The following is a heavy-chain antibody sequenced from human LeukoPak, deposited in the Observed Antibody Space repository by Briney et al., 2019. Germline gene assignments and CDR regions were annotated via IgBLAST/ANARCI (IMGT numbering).Heavy chain of an antibody. Sequence: SETLSLICTVSGGSISSYYWSWIRQPPGKGLEWIGYIYYSGSTNYNPSLKSRVTISVDTSKNQFSLKLSSVTAADTAVYYCARDTSSNGCDYWGQGTLVTVSS. V-gene: IGHV4-59*01. D-gene: IGHD2-2*01. CDR3: ARDTSSNGCDY. CDR2: IYYSGST. J-gene: IGHJ4*02. CDR1: GGSISSYY.